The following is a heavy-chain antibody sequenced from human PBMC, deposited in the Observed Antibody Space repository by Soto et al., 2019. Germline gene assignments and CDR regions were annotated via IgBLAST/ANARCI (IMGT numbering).Heavy chain of an antibody. CDR1: GGSFSGYY. CDR2: INHSGST. CDR3: AREPHYYYYYYMDF. V-gene: IGHV4-34*01. Sequence: PSETLSLTCAVYGGSFSGYYWSWIRQPPGKGLEWIGEINHSGSTNYNPSLKSRVTISVDTSKNQFSLKLSSVTAADTAVYYCAREPHYYYYYYMDFWGKGTTVTVSS. J-gene: IGHJ6*03.